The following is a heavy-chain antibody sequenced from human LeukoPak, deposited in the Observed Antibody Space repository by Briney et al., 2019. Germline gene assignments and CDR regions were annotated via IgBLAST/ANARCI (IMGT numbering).Heavy chain of an antibody. CDR3: ARDFDAFDI. CDR1: GFTFSSYN. J-gene: IGHJ3*02. CDR2: IWYDGSNK. Sequence: GGSLRLSCAASGFTFSSYNMNWVRQAPGKGLEWVAVIWYDGSNKYYADSVKGRFTISRDNSKNTLYLQMNSLRAEDTAVYYCARDFDAFDIWGQGTMVTVSS. V-gene: IGHV3-33*08.